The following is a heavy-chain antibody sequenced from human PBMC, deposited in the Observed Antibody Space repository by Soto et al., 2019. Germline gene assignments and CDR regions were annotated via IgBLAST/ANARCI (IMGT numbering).Heavy chain of an antibody. CDR2: ISSTSSYT. CDR3: ARVKSDYGDRVWCGGMDV. V-gene: IGHV3-21*01. CDR1: GFTFSSYS. J-gene: IGHJ6*02. Sequence: VGSLRVSCAVSGFTFSSYSMTWVRQAPGKGLEWVSSISSTSSYTYYADSLKGRFTISRDNAKKSLNLQMNSLGAEDTAVYYCARVKSDYGDRVWCGGMDVWGQGTTVTVSS. D-gene: IGHD4-17*01.